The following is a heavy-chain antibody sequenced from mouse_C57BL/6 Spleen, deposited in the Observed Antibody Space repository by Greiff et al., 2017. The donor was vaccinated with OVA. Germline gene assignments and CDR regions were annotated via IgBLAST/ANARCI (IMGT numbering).Heavy chain of an antibody. CDR3: ASGGGLLLFAY. D-gene: IGHD2-3*01. CDR1: GFSLTSYG. V-gene: IGHV2-6*01. Sequence: QVQLKESGPGLVAPSQSLSITCTVSGFSLTSYGVDWVRQSPGKGLEWLGVIWGVGSTNYNSAHKSRLGISKDNSKSQVFLKMNSLQTDDTAMYYCASGGGLLLFAYWGQGTLVTVSA. J-gene: IGHJ3*01. CDR2: IWGVGST.